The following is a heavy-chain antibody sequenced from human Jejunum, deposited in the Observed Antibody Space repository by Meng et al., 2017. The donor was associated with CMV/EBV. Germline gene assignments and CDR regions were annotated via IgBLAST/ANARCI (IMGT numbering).Heavy chain of an antibody. V-gene: IGHV4-38-2*02. CDR3: ARVSWNDGSNYHGMDV. D-gene: IGHD1-1*01. CDR2: VYHTGGT. J-gene: IGHJ6*02. CDR1: SIRSGYY. Sequence: SIRSGYYWGWIRRPPGKGLEWIGTVYHTGGTYYNPSLKSRVTISADTSKNQFSLKLRFVTAADTAVYYCARVSWNDGSNYHGMDVWGQGTTVTVSS.